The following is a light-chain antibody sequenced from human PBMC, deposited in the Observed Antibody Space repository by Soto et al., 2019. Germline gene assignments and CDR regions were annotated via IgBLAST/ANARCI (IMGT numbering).Light chain of an antibody. CDR3: QQYNSYPLT. Sequence: DIQMTQSPSTRSASVGDRVTITCRASQSISSWLAWYQQKPGKAPKLLIYDASILESGVPSRFSGSGSGTEFTLTISCLQPDDFATYYCQQYNSYPLTFGGGTKVEIK. CDR2: DAS. V-gene: IGKV1-5*01. J-gene: IGKJ4*01. CDR1: QSISSW.